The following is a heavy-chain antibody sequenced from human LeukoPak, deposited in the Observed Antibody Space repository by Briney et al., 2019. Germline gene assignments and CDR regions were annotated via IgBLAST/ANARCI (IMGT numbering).Heavy chain of an antibody. CDR3: ARGVAGNYYYYYLDV. V-gene: IGHV4-4*07. CDR1: GGSISSYY. J-gene: IGHJ6*03. CDR2: IYTSGST. Sequence: NPSETLSLTCTVSGGSISSYYWSWIRQPAGKGLEWIGRIYTSGSTNYNPSLKSRVTISVDTSKNQFSLKLSSVTAADTAVYYCARGVAGNYYYYYLDVWGKGTTVTISS. D-gene: IGHD3-3*01.